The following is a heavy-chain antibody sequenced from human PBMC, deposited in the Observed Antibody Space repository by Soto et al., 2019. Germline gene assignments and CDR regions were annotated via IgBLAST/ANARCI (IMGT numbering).Heavy chain of an antibody. D-gene: IGHD5-12*01. Sequence: QVQLQESGPGLVKPSGTLSLSCAVSGGSVSNNNWWSWVRQSPGTGLEWIGEIHHSGGTSYHPSLESRATLSVDKSKSELSLRLHYVPAASTAVYYFTQYSAYALDYCVLAILVTLSS. CDR3: TQYSAYALDY. V-gene: IGHV4-4*02. CDR1: GGSVSNNNW. J-gene: IGHJ4*02. CDR2: IHHSGGT.